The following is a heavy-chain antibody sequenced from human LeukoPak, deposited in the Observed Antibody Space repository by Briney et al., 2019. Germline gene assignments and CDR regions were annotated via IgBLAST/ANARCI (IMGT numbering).Heavy chain of an antibody. D-gene: IGHD3-10*01. CDR1: GFTFSSYA. V-gene: IGHV3-23*01. CDR3: AKVALNYYGSGSYYGMDV. J-gene: IGHJ6*02. CDR2: ISGSGGST. Sequence: PGGSLRLSCAASGFTFSSYAMSWARQAPGKGLEWVSAISGSGGSTYYADSAKGRFTISRDNSKNTLYLQMNSLRAEDTAVYYCAKVALNYYGSGSYYGMDVWGQGTTVTVSS.